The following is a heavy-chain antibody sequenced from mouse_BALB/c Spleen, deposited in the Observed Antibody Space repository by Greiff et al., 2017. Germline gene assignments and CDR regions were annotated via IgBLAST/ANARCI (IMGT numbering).Heavy chain of an antibody. V-gene: IGHV6-6*02. CDR2: IRLKSNNYAT. J-gene: IGHJ2*01. Sequence: DVMLVESGGGLVQPGGSMKLSCVASGFTFSNYWMNWVRQSPEKGLEWVAEIRLKSNNYATHYAESVKGMFTISRDDSKSSVYLQMNNLRAEDTGIYYCTRVYGSHFDYWGQGTTLTVSS. CDR3: TRVYGSHFDY. CDR1: GFTFSNYW. D-gene: IGHD1-1*01.